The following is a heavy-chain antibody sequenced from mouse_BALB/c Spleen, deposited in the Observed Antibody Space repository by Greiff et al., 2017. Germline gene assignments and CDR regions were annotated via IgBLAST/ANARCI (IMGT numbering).Heavy chain of an antibody. CDR2: INPSSGYT. Sequence: QVQLQQSGAELARPGASVKMSCKASGYTFTSYTMHWVKQRPGQGLEWIGYINPSSGYTNYNQKFKDKATLTADKSSSTAYMQLSSLTSEDSAVYYYARPPWDGDYFDYWGQGTTLTVSS. J-gene: IGHJ2*01. CDR1: GYTFTSYT. CDR3: ARPPWDGDYFDY. D-gene: IGHD4-1*01. V-gene: IGHV1-4*01.